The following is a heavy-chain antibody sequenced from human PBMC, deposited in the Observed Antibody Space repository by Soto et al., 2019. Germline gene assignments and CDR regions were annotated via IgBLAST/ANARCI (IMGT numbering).Heavy chain of an antibody. J-gene: IGHJ5*01. V-gene: IGHV1-46*01. CDR2: INPSGGST. D-gene: IGHD2-8*01. CDR1: GYTFTSYY. CDR3: ARDFSCMRYSDTRHNWFDS. Sequence: ASVKVSCKSSGYTFTSYYMHWVRQAPGQGLEWMGIINPSGGSTSYAQKFQGRVTMTRDTSTSTVYMELSRLRSEDTAVYYCARDFSCMRYSDTRHNWFDSWREGSPVPVCS.